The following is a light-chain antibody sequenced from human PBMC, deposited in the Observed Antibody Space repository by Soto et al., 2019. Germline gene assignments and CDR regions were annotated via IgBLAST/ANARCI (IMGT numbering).Light chain of an antibody. CDR1: QSVSSN. CDR2: GAS. J-gene: IGKJ4*01. V-gene: IGKV3-15*01. CDR3: QQYYDWPPLT. Sequence: EIVMTQSPATLSVSPGERATLSCRASQSVSSNLAWYQQKPGQAPRLLISGASTRATGIPARFSGSGSGTEFTLTISSLQSEDFAVYYCQQYYDWPPLTFGGGTKVEIK.